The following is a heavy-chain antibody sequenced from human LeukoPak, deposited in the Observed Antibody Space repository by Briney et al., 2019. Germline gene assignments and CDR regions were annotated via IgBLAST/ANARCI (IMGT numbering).Heavy chain of an antibody. Sequence: PGGSLRLSCAASGFTVSSNYMSWVRQAPGKGLEWVSVIYSGGSTYYADSVKGRFTISRDNSKNTLYLQMNSLRAEDTAVYYCARHRPSYYDFWSGYYEYRGFLDYWGQGTLVTVSS. J-gene: IGHJ4*02. V-gene: IGHV3-66*04. CDR2: IYSGGST. CDR1: GFTVSSNY. CDR3: ARHRPSYYDFWSGYYEYRGFLDY. D-gene: IGHD3-3*01.